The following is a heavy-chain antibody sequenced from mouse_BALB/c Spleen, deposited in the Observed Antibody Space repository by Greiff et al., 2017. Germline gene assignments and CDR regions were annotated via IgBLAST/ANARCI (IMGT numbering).Heavy chain of an antibody. CDR1: GFTFSDYY. CDR2: ISDGGSYT. V-gene: IGHV5-4*02. CDR3: ALGPWFAY. D-gene: IGHD4-1*01. J-gene: IGHJ3*01. Sequence: EVQLVESGGGLVKPGGSLKLSCAASGFTFSDYYMYWVRQTPEKRLEWVATISDGGSYTYYPDSVKGRFTISRDNAKNNLYLQMSSLKSEDTAMYYCALGPWFAYWGQGTLVTVSA.